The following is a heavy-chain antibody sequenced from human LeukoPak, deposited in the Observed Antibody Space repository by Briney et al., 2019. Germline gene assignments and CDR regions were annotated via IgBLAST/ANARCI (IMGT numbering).Heavy chain of an antibody. CDR1: GGSISSYY. Sequence: SEILSLTCTVSGGSISSYYWSWIRQPPGKGLEWIGYIYYSGSTNYNPSLKSRVTISVDTSKNQFSLKLSSVTAADTAVYYCARRGGGYAVGLFDYWGQGILVTVSS. J-gene: IGHJ4*02. CDR3: ARRGGGYAVGLFDY. D-gene: IGHD5-12*01. V-gene: IGHV4-59*08. CDR2: IYYSGST.